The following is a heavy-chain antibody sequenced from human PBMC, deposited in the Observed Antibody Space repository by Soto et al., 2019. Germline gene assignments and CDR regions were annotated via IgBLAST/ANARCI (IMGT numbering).Heavy chain of an antibody. CDR1: GGTFSSYT. CDR3: ARDYGDSAADY. D-gene: IGHD4-17*01. Sequence: ASVKVSCKASGGTFSSYTISWVRQAPGQGLEWMGRIIPILGIANYAQKFQGRVTITADKSTSTAYMELSSLRSEDTAVYYCARDYGDSAADYWGQGTLVTVSS. V-gene: IGHV1-69*04. CDR2: IIPILGIA. J-gene: IGHJ4*02.